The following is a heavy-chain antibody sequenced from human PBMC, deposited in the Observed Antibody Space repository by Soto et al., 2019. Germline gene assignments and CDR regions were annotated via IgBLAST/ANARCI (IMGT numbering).Heavy chain of an antibody. CDR2: INPSGGST. D-gene: IGHD2-21*01. Sequence: ASVKVSCKASGYTFTSYYMHWVRQAPGQGLEWMGIINPSGGSTSYAQKFQGRGTMTRDTSTSTVYMELSSLRSEDTAVYYCARDQIDLLEPKPIKSYYYYMDVWGKGTTVTVSS. J-gene: IGHJ6*03. V-gene: IGHV1-46*03. CDR3: ARDQIDLLEPKPIKSYYYYMDV. CDR1: GYTFTSYY.